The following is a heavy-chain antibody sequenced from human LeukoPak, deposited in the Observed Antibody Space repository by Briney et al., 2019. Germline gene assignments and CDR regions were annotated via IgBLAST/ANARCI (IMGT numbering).Heavy chain of an antibody. J-gene: IGHJ3*02. V-gene: IGHV1-2*02. Sequence: ASVKVSCKASGYTFTSYAMHWVRQAPGQGLEWMGWITPSGGTNYPQKFQGRVTMTRDTSISTVYMELSMLRSDDTAIYYCARDYYYDSSGYYYDAFDIWGQGTMVTVSS. CDR2: ITPSGGT. D-gene: IGHD3-22*01. CDR3: ARDYYYDSSGYYYDAFDI. CDR1: GYTFTSYA.